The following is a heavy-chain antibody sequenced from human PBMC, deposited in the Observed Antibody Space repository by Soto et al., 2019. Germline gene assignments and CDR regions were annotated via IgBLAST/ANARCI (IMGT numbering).Heavy chain of an antibody. CDR3: ARDNGIAGSFDP. J-gene: IGHJ5*02. CDR1: GFIFGRYS. D-gene: IGHD6-13*01. Sequence: EVKLVESGGGLVQPGGSLRLSCAASGFIFGRYSMNWVRQAPGKGLEWVSYITGSSSTIFYADSVKGRFTISRDNAKNSVYLQMNSLRDEDTAVYYCARDNGIAGSFDPWGQGTLVTVSS. CDR2: ITGSSSTI. V-gene: IGHV3-48*02.